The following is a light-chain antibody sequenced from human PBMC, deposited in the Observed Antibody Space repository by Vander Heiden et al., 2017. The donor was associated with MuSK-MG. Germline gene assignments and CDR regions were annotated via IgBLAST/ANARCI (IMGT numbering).Light chain of an antibody. Sequence: QQLPGTAPTLVIFRTSQRPSGVPDRFPGSKSGTSATLAISGLRAEDEADYYCAAWDESLSGVVFGGGTKLTVL. V-gene: IGLV1-47*01. CDR3: AAWDESLSGVV. CDR2: RTS. J-gene: IGLJ2*01.